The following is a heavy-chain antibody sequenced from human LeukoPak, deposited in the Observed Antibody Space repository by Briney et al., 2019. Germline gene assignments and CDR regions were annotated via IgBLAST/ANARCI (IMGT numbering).Heavy chain of an antibody. V-gene: IGHV3-23*01. CDR2: ISGSGGST. CDR3: AKPLRYTDAFDI. CDR1: GFTFSSYS. Sequence: GGSLRLSCAASGFTFSSYSMNWVRQAPGKGLEWVSAISGSGGSTYYADSVKGRFTISRDNSKNTLYLQMNSLRAEDTAVYYCAKPLRYTDAFDIWGQGTMVTVSS. D-gene: IGHD3-16*02. J-gene: IGHJ3*02.